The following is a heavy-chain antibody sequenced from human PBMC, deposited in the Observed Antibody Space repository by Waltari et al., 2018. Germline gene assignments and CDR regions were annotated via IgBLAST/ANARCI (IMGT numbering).Heavy chain of an antibody. CDR1: GDSVSNNYW. J-gene: IGHJ4*02. D-gene: IGHD3-10*01. CDR2: IHGSGKT. CDR3: ARDRGRGIYLDS. V-gene: IGHV4-4*02. Sequence: QLQLQESGPGLVKPSGTLSVTCAVSGDSVSNNYWGGWVRKSPVKGLEWIGQIHGSGKTSYNPSFASRVSVSLDTSTDHFALKMTSATAADTAIYFCARDRGRGIYLDSWGQGTLVTVSP.